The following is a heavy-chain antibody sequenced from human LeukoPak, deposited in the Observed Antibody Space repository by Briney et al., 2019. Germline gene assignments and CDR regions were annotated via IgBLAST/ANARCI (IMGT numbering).Heavy chain of an antibody. Sequence: GASVKVSCEASGYTFTSYGISWVRQAPGQGLEWMGWISAYNGNTNYAQKLQGRATMTTDTSTSTAYMELRSLRSDDTAAYYCAKRVELRYFDWLSFFLDYWGQGTLVTVSS. CDR1: GYTFTSYG. CDR2: ISAYNGNT. D-gene: IGHD3-9*01. J-gene: IGHJ4*02. CDR3: AKRVELRYFDWLSFFLDY. V-gene: IGHV1-18*04.